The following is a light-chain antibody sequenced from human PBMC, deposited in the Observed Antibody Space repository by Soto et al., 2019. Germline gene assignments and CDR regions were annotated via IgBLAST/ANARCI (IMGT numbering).Light chain of an antibody. CDR1: ISDVGGYDY. CDR3: SSYTTSSTYV. J-gene: IGLJ1*01. Sequence: QSALTQPASVSGSPGQSITISCTGTISDVGGYDYVSWYQQHPGKAPKLMIYDVSNRPSGVSNRFSDSKSGNTASLTISGLQADDEADYYCSSYTTSSTYVFGTGTKLTVL. CDR2: DVS. V-gene: IGLV2-14*01.